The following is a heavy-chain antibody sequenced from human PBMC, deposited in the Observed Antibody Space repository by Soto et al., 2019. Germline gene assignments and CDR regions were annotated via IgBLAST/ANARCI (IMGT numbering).Heavy chain of an antibody. CDR3: ARVIDFWSCYYYNWFDP. Sequence: QVQLVQSGAEVKKPGASVKVSCKASGYTFTSYDINWVRQATGQGLEWMGWMNPNSGNTGYAQKFQGRVTMTRNTSISTAYMELSSLRSEDTAVYYCARVIDFWSCYYYNWFDPWGQGTLVTVSS. CDR1: GYTFTSYD. J-gene: IGHJ5*02. V-gene: IGHV1-8*01. D-gene: IGHD3-3*01. CDR2: MNPNSGNT.